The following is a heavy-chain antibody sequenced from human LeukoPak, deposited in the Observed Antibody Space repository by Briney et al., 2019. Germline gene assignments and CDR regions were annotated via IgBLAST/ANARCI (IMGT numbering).Heavy chain of an antibody. CDR3: ASLYDSSGYYYVG. V-gene: IGHV4-31*03. Sequence: SETLSLTCTVSGGSISSGGYYWSWIRQHPGKGLEWIGYIYYSGSTYYNPSLKSRVTISVDTSKNQFSLKLSSVTAADTAVYYCASLYDSSGYYYVGWGQGTLVTVSS. D-gene: IGHD3-22*01. J-gene: IGHJ4*02. CDR1: GGSISSGGYY. CDR2: IYYSGST.